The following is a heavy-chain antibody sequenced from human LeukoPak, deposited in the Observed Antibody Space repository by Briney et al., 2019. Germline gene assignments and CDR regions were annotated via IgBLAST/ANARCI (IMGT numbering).Heavy chain of an antibody. J-gene: IGHJ4*02. CDR2: IHSSGSNI. CDR3: ARDNTTVTTFDY. Sequence: PGGSLRLSCAASGFTFSSYEMNWVRQAPGKGLEWVSYIHSSGSNIYYADSVKGRFTISRDNAKNSLYLQMNSLRGEDTAVYYCARDNTTVTTFDYWGQGTLVTVSS. V-gene: IGHV3-48*03. D-gene: IGHD4-17*01. CDR1: GFTFSSYE.